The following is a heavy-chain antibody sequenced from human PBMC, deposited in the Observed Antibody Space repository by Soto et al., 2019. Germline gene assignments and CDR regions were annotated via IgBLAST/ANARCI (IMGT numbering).Heavy chain of an antibody. CDR1: GGSFSGYQ. V-gene: IGHV4-34*01. D-gene: IGHD3-10*01. CDR2: INDSGNI. J-gene: IGHJ6*03. Sequence: QVQLQQWGAGLLKPSETLSLTCAVYGGSFSGYQWSWIRQTPGKGLEWIGEINDSGNINFNPSLKSRVTILLDTPKKQISLKLSSVTAADSAVYYCARGLILWFGDLSPRGGYYYYMDVWGKGTTVNVSS. CDR3: ARGLILWFGDLSPRGGYYYYMDV.